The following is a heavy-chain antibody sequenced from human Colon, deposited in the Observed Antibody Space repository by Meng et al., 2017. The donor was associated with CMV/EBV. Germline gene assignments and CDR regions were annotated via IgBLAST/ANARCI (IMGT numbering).Heavy chain of an antibody. CDR2: INSNSGAT. CDR3: ARDPSGSRVPFDY. Sequence: QVQLVQSGAEVKKPGASVKVSCKTSGYTFSDYHIRWVRQAPGQGLEWMGWINSNSGATDYAQKFQGRFTMTRDTSITTVYMELSSLRSDDTAVYYCARDPSGSRVPFDYWGQGSLVTVSS. D-gene: IGHD1-26*01. CDR1: GYTFSDYH. J-gene: IGHJ4*02. V-gene: IGHV1-2*02.